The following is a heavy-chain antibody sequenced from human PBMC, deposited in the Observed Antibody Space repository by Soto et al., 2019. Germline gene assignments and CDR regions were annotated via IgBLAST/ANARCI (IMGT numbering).Heavy chain of an antibody. CDR3: ATDAERLTIFGEVRQVDYYYMDV. Sequence: GASVKVSCKVSGYTLTELSMHWVRQAPGKGLEWMGGFDPEDGETIYAQKFQGRVTMTEDTSTDTAYMELSSLRSEDTAVYYCATDAERLTIFGEVRQVDYYYMDVWGKGTTVTVSS. CDR2: FDPEDGET. D-gene: IGHD3-3*01. V-gene: IGHV1-24*01. J-gene: IGHJ6*03. CDR1: GYTLTELS.